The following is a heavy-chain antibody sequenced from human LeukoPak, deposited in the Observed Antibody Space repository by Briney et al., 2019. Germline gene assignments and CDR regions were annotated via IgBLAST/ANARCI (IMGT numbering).Heavy chain of an antibody. V-gene: IGHV3-30-3*01. CDR3: ARGRRGSPAVNFDY. J-gene: IGHJ4*02. D-gene: IGHD2-2*01. CDR1: GFTFSSYA. CDR2: ISYDGSNK. Sequence: GGSLRLSCAASGFTFSSYAMHWVRQAPGKGLEWVAVISYDGSNKYYADSVKGRFTISRDNSKNTLYLQMNSLRAEDTAVYYCARGRRGSPAVNFDYWGQGTLVTVSS.